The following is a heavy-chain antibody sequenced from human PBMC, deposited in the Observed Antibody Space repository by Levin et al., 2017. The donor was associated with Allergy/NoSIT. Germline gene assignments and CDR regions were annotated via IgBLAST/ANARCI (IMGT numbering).Heavy chain of an antibody. V-gene: IGHV3-21*01. CDR2: ISSSKSYV. D-gene: IGHD3-3*02. Sequence: GGSLRLSCAASGFTFSSYSMNWVRQAPGKGLEWVSSISSSKSYVYFADSVKGRFTISRDNSKNSLYLQMNSLRAEDTAVYYCARAPGTSLEKDYWGQGTLVTVSS. J-gene: IGHJ4*02. CDR1: GFTFSSYS. CDR3: ARAPGTSLEKDY.